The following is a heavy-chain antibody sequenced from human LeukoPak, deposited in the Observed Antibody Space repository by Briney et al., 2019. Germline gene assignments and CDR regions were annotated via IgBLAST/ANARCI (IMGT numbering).Heavy chain of an antibody. CDR1: GFTVSSNY. Sequence: GGSLRLSCAASGFTVSSNYMSWVRQAPGKGLEWVSVIYSGGSTYYADSVKGRFTISRDNSKNTLYLQMNSLRAEDTAVYYCASSENYDYVLGPWGQGTLVTVSS. CDR2: IYSGGST. J-gene: IGHJ5*02. D-gene: IGHD3-16*01. V-gene: IGHV3-66*01. CDR3: ASSENYDYVLGP.